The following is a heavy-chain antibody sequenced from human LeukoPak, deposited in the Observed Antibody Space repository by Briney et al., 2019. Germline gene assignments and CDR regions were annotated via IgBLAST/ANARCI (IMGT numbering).Heavy chain of an antibody. CDR2: INHSGST. J-gene: IGHJ4*02. D-gene: IGHD2-21*02. Sequence: SETLSLTCAAYGGSFSGYYWSWIRQPPGKGLEWTGEINHSGSTNYNPSLKSRVTISVDTSKNQFSLKLSSVTAADTAVYYCARGPIAYCGGDCYLDYWGQGTLVTVSS. V-gene: IGHV4-34*01. CDR3: ARGPIAYCGGDCYLDY. CDR1: GGSFSGYY.